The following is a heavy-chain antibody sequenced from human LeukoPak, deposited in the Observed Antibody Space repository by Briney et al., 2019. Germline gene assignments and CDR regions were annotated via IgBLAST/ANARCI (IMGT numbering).Heavy chain of an antibody. CDR1: GYTXXXXX. CDR2: IYPGDXXX. Sequence: GESLKISXKGSGYTXXXXXXXWVRXXPGXXXXXXXXIYPGDXXXXYXXXXXXXXXXSADKSISTAYLQWSSLKASDSAMYYCARHGLGSSWFGFDYWGQGTLVTVSS. D-gene: IGHD6-13*01. V-gene: IGHV5-51*01. J-gene: IGHJ4*02. CDR3: ARHGLGSSWFGFDY.